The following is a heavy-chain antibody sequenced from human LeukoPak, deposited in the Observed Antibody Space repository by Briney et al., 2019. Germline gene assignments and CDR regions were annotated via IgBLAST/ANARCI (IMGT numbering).Heavy chain of an antibody. CDR1: GYRFTTYW. CDR3: ARGDTAMAPNYYYGMDV. V-gene: IGHV5-10-1*01. D-gene: IGHD5-18*01. CDR2: IDPSNSYT. J-gene: IGHJ6*02. Sequence: GGSLRISSTRSGYRFTTYWIRWVRQMPGKGGERMGRIDPSNSYTNYSPSFQGHVTISADKSISTAYLQWSSLKASDTAMYYCARGDTAMAPNYYYGMDVWGQGTTVTVSS.